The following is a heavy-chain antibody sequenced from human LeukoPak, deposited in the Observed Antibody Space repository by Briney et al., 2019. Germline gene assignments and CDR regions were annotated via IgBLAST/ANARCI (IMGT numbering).Heavy chain of an antibody. D-gene: IGHD5-24*01. Sequence: GASVKVSCKASGYTFSSYAIHWVRQAPGQRLEWMGRIKVGNGKTKYSQEFQGRVTITRDTSANTAYMELSSLRSEDMAVYYCAREDGDGYNSPDYNWFDPWGQGTLVTVSS. V-gene: IGHV1-3*03. CDR3: AREDGDGYNSPDYNWFDP. CDR1: GYTFSSYA. J-gene: IGHJ5*02. CDR2: IKVGNGKT.